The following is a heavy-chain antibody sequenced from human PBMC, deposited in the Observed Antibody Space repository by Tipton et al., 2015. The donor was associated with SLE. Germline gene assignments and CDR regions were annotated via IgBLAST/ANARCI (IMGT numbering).Heavy chain of an antibody. V-gene: IGHV3-53*04. D-gene: IGHD3-16*01. CDR2: IYSGCST. J-gene: IGHJ3*02. CDR1: GFTVSSNY. Sequence: PASGFTVSSNYMSWVRQAPGKGLEWVSVIYSGCSTYYADSVKGRFTISRHNSKNTLYLQMNSLRAEDTAVYYCARGPQLGTWDAFDIWGQGTMVTVSS. CDR3: ARGPQLGTWDAFDI.